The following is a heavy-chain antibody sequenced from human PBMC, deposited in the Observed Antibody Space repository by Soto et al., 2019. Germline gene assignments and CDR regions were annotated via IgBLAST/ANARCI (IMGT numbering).Heavy chain of an antibody. CDR2: INHSGST. V-gene: IGHV4-34*01. D-gene: IGHD3-10*01. CDR1: GGSFSGYY. Sequence: QVQLQQWGAGLLKPSETLSLTCAVYGGSFSGYYWSWIRQPPGKGLEWIGEINHSGSTNYNPSLKSRVTISVDTSKNQFSLKLSSVTAAATAVYYCARGWGMNTYYYGSGSPAPWGQGTLVTVSS. J-gene: IGHJ5*02. CDR3: ARGWGMNTYYYGSGSPAP.